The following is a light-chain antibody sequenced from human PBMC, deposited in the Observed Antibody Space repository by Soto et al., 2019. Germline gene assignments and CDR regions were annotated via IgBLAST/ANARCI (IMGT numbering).Light chain of an antibody. J-gene: IGKJ4*01. CDR1: QSVSTNY. CDR3: QHYDNSPLT. CDR2: GAS. Sequence: EIVLTQSPGTLSLSPGERATLSCRASQSVSTNYLAWYQQTPGQAPRLLIYGASSRATGIPDRFSGSGSGTDFTLTINRLEPEDFAVYYCQHYDNSPLTFGGGTKVEIK. V-gene: IGKV3-20*01.